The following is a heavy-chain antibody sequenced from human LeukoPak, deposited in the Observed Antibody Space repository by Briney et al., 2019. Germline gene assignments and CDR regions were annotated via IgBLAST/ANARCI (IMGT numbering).Heavy chain of an antibody. D-gene: IGHD3-10*01. CDR3: ARLQDYYGSGRAGFDP. CDR1: GYSFTSYW. V-gene: IGHV5-10-1*01. J-gene: IGHJ5*02. CDR2: IDPSDSYT. Sequence: GESLKISCKGSGYSFTSYWISWVRQMPGKGLEWMGRIDPSDSYTNYSPSLQGHVTISADKSISTAYLQWSSLKASDTAMYYCARLQDYYGSGRAGFDPWGQGTLVTVSS.